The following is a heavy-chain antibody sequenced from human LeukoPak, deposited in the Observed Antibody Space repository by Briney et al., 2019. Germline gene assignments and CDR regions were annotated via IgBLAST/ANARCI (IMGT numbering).Heavy chain of an antibody. D-gene: IGHD3-3*01. CDR1: GGSISSYY. J-gene: IGHJ5*02. V-gene: IGHV4-4*07. CDR2: IYTSGST. Sequence: SETLSLTCTVSGGSISSYYWSWIRQPAGKGLEWIGRIYTSGSTNYNPSLKSRVTMSVDTSKNQFSLKLSSVTAADTAVYYCARDLVFDDFWSGQTREPNWFDPWGQGTLVTVSS. CDR3: ARDLVFDDFWSGQTREPNWFDP.